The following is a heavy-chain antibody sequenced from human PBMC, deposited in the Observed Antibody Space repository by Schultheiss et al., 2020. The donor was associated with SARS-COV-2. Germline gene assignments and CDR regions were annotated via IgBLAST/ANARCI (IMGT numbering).Heavy chain of an antibody. Sequence: ASVKVSCKASGGTFSSYAISWVRQAPGQGLEWMGWINPNSGGTNYAQKFQGWVTMTRDTSISTAYMELSRLRSDDTAVYYCARGSPPYCGGDCYFDYWGQGTLVTVSS. CDR3: ARGSPPYCGGDCYFDY. CDR2: INPNSGGT. V-gene: IGHV1-2*04. D-gene: IGHD2-21*01. CDR1: GGTFSSYA. J-gene: IGHJ4*02.